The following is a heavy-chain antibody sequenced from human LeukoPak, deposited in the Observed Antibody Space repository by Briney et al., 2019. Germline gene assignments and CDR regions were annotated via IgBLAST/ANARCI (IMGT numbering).Heavy chain of an antibody. D-gene: IGHD1/OR15-1a*01. CDR2: IYWDDDK. CDR1: GFSLRSSPMG. Sequence: SGPTLVNPTETLTLTCTFSGFSLRSSPMGVGWIRQPPGRALEWLALIYWDDDKRYRPSLQSRLTITKDTSKNQVVLTMTNMDPVDTATYFCAHRLDLVGNWHSGAFDFWGRGTMVTVSS. CDR3: AHRLDLVGNWHSGAFDF. V-gene: IGHV2-5*02. J-gene: IGHJ3*01.